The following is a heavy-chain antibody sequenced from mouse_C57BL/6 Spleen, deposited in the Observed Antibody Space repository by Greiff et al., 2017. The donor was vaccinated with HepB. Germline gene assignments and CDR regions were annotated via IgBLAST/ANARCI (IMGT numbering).Heavy chain of an antibody. CDR3: TSDEEDYYGSPYAMDY. Sequence: EVKLVESGEGLVKPGGSLKLSCAASGFTFSSYSMTWVRQTPGKRLEWVAYISSGGDYINYADTVKGRFTISRDNARTTLYLQLSSLKSEDSAMYYCTSDEEDYYGSPYAMDYWGQGTSVTVSS. V-gene: IGHV5-9-1*02. CDR2: ISSGGDYI. J-gene: IGHJ4*01. CDR1: GFTFSSYS. D-gene: IGHD1-1*01.